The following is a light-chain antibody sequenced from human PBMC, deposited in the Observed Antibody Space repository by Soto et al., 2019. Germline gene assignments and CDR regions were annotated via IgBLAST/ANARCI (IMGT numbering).Light chain of an antibody. CDR2: GAS. V-gene: IGKV3-15*01. CDR3: QHYNNWWT. CDR1: QSVSSN. Sequence: EIVMTQSPATLSVSPGERATLSCRASQSVSSNLAWYQQKPGQAPRLLIYGASTRATGIPARFSGSGSGTELTLTIRSLQSEDFAVYYCQHYNNWWTFGQGTKV. J-gene: IGKJ1*01.